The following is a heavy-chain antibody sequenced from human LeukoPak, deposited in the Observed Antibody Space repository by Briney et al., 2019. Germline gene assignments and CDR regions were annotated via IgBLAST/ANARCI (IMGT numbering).Heavy chain of an antibody. Sequence: SETLSLTCTVSGGSISSYYWSWIRQSPGKGLEWIGYIYYSGSTNYNPSLKSRVTISVDTSKNQFSLKLSSVTAADTAVYYCARHKEGSGSYYNGAFDIWGQGTMVTVSS. J-gene: IGHJ3*02. D-gene: IGHD3-10*01. CDR2: IYYSGST. CDR1: GGSISSYY. V-gene: IGHV4-59*08. CDR3: ARHKEGSGSYYNGAFDI.